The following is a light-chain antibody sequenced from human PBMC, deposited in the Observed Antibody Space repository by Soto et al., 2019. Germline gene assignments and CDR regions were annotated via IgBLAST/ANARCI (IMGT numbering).Light chain of an antibody. CDR3: QQSYSTPPT. CDR2: ATS. CDR1: QNIRSY. Sequence: DIEMTQSPSSLSASVGDRVTITCRTSQNIRSYLNWYQQRPGKAPKLLIYATSSLQSGVPSRFSGSGSWTDFALTISSLQPEDFATYYCQQSYSTPPTFGQGTKVEIK. J-gene: IGKJ2*01. V-gene: IGKV1-39*01.